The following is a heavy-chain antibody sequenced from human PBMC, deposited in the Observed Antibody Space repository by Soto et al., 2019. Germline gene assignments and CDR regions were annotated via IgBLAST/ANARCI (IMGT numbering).Heavy chain of an antibody. CDR2: IIPIFGTA. Sequence: SCQASGGTVSSYPISWVRQAPGHGLEWMGGIIPIFGTANYAQKFQGRVTITADESTSTAYMELSSLRSEDTAVYCCARSWDFWSVTLHQPYGTDVRGQRNT. D-gene: IGHD3-3*01. J-gene: IGHJ6*02. CDR1: GGTVSSYP. V-gene: IGHV1-69*01. CDR3: ARSWDFWSVTLHQPYGTDV.